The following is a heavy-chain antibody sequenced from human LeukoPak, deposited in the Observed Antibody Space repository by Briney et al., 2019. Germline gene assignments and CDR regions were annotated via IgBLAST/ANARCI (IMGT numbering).Heavy chain of an antibody. Sequence: PGGSLRLSCVASGFTFSSYDMSWVRQAPGKGLEWVSAISASGGRTFYADSVKGRFTFSRDNSKNTLYLEMNSLRAEDTAIYYCAKGRGGGFDCWGQGTLVTVSS. V-gene: IGHV3-23*01. CDR2: ISASGGRT. J-gene: IGHJ4*02. CDR1: GFTFSSYD. D-gene: IGHD3-16*01. CDR3: AKGRGGGFDC.